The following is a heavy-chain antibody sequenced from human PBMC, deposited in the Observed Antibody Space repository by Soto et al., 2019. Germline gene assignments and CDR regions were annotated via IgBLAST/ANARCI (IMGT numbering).Heavy chain of an antibody. J-gene: IGHJ4*02. CDR1: GYTFSSYA. CDR3: ARDSPASDY. CDR2: ISAYSGNT. V-gene: IGHV1-18*01. Sequence: ASVKVSCKASGYTFSSYAITWVRQAPGQGLEWMAWISAYSGNTNYAQKFQGRVTMTTDTSTSTAYMELRSLSSDDPAVYYCARDSPASDYWGQGPLVTVSS.